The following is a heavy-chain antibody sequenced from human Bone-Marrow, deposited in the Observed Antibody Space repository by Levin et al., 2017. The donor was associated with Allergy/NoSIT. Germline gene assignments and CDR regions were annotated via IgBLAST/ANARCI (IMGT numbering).Heavy chain of an antibody. Sequence: KTGGSLRLSCAASGFAFSKAWMNWVRQAPGKGLEWVGRISINVDGGTTDYAAPVRGRFTISRDDSKNTLYLQMNSLKTEDTAVYYCSSWYFTYGVDVWGQGTTVTVSS. V-gene: IGHV3-15*07. CDR3: SSWYFTYGVDV. D-gene: IGHD6-13*01. CDR2: ISINVDGGTT. CDR1: GFAFSKAW. J-gene: IGHJ6*02.